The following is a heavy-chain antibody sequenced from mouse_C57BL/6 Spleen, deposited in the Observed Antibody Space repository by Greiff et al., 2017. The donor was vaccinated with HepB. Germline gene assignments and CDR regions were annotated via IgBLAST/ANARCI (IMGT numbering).Heavy chain of an antibody. CDR2: IYPGSGNT. CDR1: GYTFTDYY. V-gene: IGHV1-76*01. D-gene: IGHD1-1*01. CDR3: ARCYYGSSWIAY. Sequence: QVQLQQSGAELVRPGASVKLSCKASGYTFTDYYINWVKQRPGQGLEWIARIYPGSGNTYYNEKFKGKATLTAEKSSSTAYMQLSSLTSEDSAVYFCARCYYGSSWIAYWGQGTLVTVSA. J-gene: IGHJ3*01.